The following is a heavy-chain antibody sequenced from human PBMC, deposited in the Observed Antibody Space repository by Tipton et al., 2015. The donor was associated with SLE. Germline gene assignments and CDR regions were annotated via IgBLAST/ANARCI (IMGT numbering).Heavy chain of an antibody. CDR3: ARDFGYSASWRFPFI. Sequence: TLSLTCAVSGFSLSSGYYWGWVRQPPGKGLGWVGSTLHRGTTYYNPSLKSRLSISIDTSKNQLSLKLNSVTAADTAVYYCARDFGYSASWRFPFIWGQGTLVTVSS. D-gene: IGHD6-13*01. V-gene: IGHV4-38-2*02. J-gene: IGHJ3*02. CDR2: TLHRGTT. CDR1: GFSLSSGYY.